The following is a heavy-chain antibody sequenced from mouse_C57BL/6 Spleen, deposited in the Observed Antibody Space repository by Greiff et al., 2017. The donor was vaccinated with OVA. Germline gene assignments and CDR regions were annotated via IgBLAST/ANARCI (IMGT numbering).Heavy chain of an antibody. Sequence: QVQLQQSGAELAKPGASVKLSCKASGYTFTSYWMHWVQQRPGQGLEWLGYINTSSGYPKSNQKFKDKATLTADKSSITAYMQLSSLTYEDSAVYYCARSDYGIAMDDWGQGTSVTVSS. CDR3: ARSDYGIAMDD. V-gene: IGHV1-7*01. D-gene: IGHD2-1*01. J-gene: IGHJ4*01. CDR2: INTSSGYP. CDR1: GYTFTSYW.